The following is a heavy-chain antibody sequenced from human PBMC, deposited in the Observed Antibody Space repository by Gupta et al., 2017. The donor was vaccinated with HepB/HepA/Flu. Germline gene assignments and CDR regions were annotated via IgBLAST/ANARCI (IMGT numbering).Heavy chain of an antibody. J-gene: IGHJ6*03. CDR1: GDSVSANSAS. V-gene: IGHV6-1*01. Sequence: QIQLQQLGPGLVKPSQTLSLTCAISGDSVSANSASWHWIRQSPSRGLEWLGRTYYRSKWYYDYAVSVKSRIIINPDTSKNQVSLQLNSVTPEDTAVYYCIRAGSRGFYYMDVWGEGTTVTVSS. CDR3: IRAGSRGFYYMDV. CDR2: TYYRSKWYY. D-gene: IGHD5-24*01.